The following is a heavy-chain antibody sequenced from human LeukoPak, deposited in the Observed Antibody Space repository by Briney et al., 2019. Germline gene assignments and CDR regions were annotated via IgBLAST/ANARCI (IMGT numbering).Heavy chain of an antibody. CDR3: ASASRAVAGSNWFDP. J-gene: IGHJ5*02. CDR1: GGSISSYY. Sequence: PSETLSLTCTVSGGSISSYYWSWIRQPPGKGLEWIGYIYDSGSTNYNPSLKSRVTISVDTSKNQFSLKLSSVTAADTAVYYCASASRAVAGSNWFDPWGQGTLVTVSS. V-gene: IGHV4-59*12. D-gene: IGHD6-19*01. CDR2: IYDSGST.